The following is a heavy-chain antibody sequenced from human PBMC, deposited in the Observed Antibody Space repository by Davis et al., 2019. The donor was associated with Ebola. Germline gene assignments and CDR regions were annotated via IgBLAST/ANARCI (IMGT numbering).Heavy chain of an antibody. V-gene: IGHV3-48*04. CDR3: ARSYLTYSGYGWAY. CDR2: ITSSGDTI. CDR1: GFTFSSYW. D-gene: IGHD5-12*01. Sequence: GGSLRLSCAASGFTFSSYWMSWVRQAPGKGLEWVSYITSSGDTIYYADSVKGRFTISRDNAKNSLYLQMNSLSAEDTAVYYCARSYLTYSGYGWAYWGQGTLVTVSS. J-gene: IGHJ4*02.